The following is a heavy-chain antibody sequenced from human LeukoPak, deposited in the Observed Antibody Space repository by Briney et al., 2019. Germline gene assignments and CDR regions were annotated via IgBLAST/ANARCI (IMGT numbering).Heavy chain of an antibody. Sequence: SETLSLTCTVSGGSISSSSYYWGWIRQPPGKGLEWIGSIYYSGSTYYNPSLKSRVTISVDTSKNQFSLKLSSVTAADTAVYYCARWLALPRGMDVWGQGTTVTVSS. V-gene: IGHV4-39*07. CDR3: ARWLALPRGMDV. D-gene: IGHD3-22*01. CDR1: GGSISSSSYY. CDR2: IYYSGST. J-gene: IGHJ6*02.